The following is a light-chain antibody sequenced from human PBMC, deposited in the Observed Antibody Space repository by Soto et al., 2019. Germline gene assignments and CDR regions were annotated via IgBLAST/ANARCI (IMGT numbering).Light chain of an antibody. CDR3: QQYNSWPT. J-gene: IGKJ1*01. V-gene: IGKV3-15*01. Sequence: EIVMTQSPATLCVSPGERATLSCRASQSVNSNLAWYQQKPGQAPRLLIYGASTRATGIPARFGGSGSGTEFTLTISSLQSEDSALYYCQQYNSWPTFGHGTKVEIE. CDR2: GAS. CDR1: QSVNSN.